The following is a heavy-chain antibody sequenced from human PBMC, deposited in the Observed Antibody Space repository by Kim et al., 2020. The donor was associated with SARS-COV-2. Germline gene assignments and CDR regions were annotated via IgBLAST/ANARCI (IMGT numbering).Heavy chain of an antibody. Sequence: GGSLRLSCVASGFNFSNYGMHWVRQAPGKGLEWVGIVSYEGRNTYYAASVKGRFTISRDNSKNTLYLQMNSLTTEDTAVYYCVKEAAFTTVVVDYYFDYWGQGTLVTVSS. CDR3: VKEAAFTTVVVDYYFDY. D-gene: IGHD2-15*01. V-gene: IGHV3-30*18. CDR2: VSYEGRNT. CDR1: GFNFSNYG. J-gene: IGHJ4*02.